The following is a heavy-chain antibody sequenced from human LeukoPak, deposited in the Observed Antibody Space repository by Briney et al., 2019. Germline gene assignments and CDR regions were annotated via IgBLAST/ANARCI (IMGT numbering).Heavy chain of an antibody. D-gene: IGHD2-21*02. CDR1: GYRFSSDW. V-gene: IGHV5-51*01. Sequence: GESLKISCKGSGYRFSSDWIGWVRQMPGKGLEWMGVIYPGDSDTRYSPSFQGQATISADKSINTAYLQLRSLKASDTALYYCARLPYCGGDCFPNWFDPWGQGTLVTVSS. CDR3: ARLPYCGGDCFPNWFDP. J-gene: IGHJ5*02. CDR2: IYPGDSDT.